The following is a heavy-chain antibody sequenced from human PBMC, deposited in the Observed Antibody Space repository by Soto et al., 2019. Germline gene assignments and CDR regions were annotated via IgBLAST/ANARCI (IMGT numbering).Heavy chain of an antibody. CDR2: ISAYNGNT. Sequence: ASVKVSCKASGYTFTSYGISWVRQAPGQGLEWMGWISAYNGNTNYAQKLQGRVTMTTDTSTSTAYMELRSLRSDDTAVYYCARVNGFIVVVPAAVHAFDIRAQRTTVTGSS. CDR1: GYTFTSYG. J-gene: IGHJ6*02. V-gene: IGHV1-18*01. CDR3: ARVNGFIVVVPAAVHAFDI. D-gene: IGHD2-2*01.